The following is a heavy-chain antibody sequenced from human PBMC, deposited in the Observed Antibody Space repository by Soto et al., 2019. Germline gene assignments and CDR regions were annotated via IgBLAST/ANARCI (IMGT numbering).Heavy chain of an antibody. V-gene: IGHV1-8*01. D-gene: IGHD3-10*01. CDR2: INPNSGNI. Sequence: QVQLVQSGAEVRKPGASVKVSCKASGDTFTTYDINWVRQATGHGLGWMGWINPNSGNIGYAQRLQGRVTMTRDTAIRAANMEVSSLRSDDTAVYYCARGRASGSYYLLDYWGQGTMVTVSS. J-gene: IGHJ4*02. CDR1: GDTFTTYD. CDR3: ARGRASGSYYLLDY.